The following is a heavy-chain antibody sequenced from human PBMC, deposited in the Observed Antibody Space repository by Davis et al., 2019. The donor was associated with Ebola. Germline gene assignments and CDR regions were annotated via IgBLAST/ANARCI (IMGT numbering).Heavy chain of an antibody. CDR1: GDSIRGGTYY. Sequence: SETLSLTCSVSGDSIRGGTYYWDWIRQPPGKGLEWIGSVSYSGGMYTTSMYYNASLKSRVTISADASKNQFSLTLMSVTAADTAVYYCARAEGYIVVVPAAIRHYYYGMDVWGQGTTVTVSS. D-gene: IGHD2-2*02. CDR2: VSYSGGMYTTSM. CDR3: ARAEGYIVVVPAAIRHYYYGMDV. J-gene: IGHJ6*02. V-gene: IGHV4-39*07.